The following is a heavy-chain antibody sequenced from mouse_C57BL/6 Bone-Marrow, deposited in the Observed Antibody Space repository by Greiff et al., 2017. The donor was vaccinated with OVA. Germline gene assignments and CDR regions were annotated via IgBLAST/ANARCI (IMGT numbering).Heavy chain of an antibody. V-gene: IGHV1-55*01. D-gene: IGHD3-2*02. J-gene: IGHJ3*01. CDR1: GYTFTSYW. CDR3: ARGGTAQALFAY. Sequence: VQLQQPGAELVKPGASVKMSCKASGYTFTSYWITWVKQRPGQGLEWIGDIYPGSGSTNYNEKFKSKATLTVDTSSSTAYMQLSSLTSEDSAVYYCARGGTAQALFAYWGQGTLVTVSA. CDR2: IYPGSGST.